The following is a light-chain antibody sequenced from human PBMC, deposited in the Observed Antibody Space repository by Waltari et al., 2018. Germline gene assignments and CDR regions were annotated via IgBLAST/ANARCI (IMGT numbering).Light chain of an antibody. J-gene: IGLJ3*02. CDR3: ATWDDRLSGPGV. CDR1: SSNIGSNY. V-gene: IGLV1-47*01. Sequence: QSVLTQPPSASGTPGQRVTISCSGSSSNIGSNYGHWYQQLPGTAPKLLIYRNNQRPYGVPDRFSGSKAGTSASLAVSGLRSEDEADYYFATWDDRLSGPGVFGGGTKLTVL. CDR2: RNN.